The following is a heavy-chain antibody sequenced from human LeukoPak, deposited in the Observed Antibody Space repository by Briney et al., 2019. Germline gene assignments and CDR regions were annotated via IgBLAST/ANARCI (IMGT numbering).Heavy chain of an antibody. J-gene: IGHJ4*02. V-gene: IGHV3-23*01. D-gene: IGHD6-19*01. CDR3: AKTTAGYSSGRYPGWPVDY. Sequence: GGSLRLSCAASGFTFGSYAMYWVRQAPGEGLEWVSGISGSGGSTFYADSVKGRFTISRNTSENPVYLQMNSLRADDTAVYYCAKTTAGYSSGRYPGWPVDYWGQGTLVTVSS. CDR1: GFTFGSYA. CDR2: ISGSGGST.